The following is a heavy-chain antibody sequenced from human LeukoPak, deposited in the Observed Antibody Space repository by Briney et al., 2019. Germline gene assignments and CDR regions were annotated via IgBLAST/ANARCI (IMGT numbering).Heavy chain of an antibody. V-gene: IGHV1-18*04. CDR1: GYTFTGYY. CDR3: ARSWYSSGWYQGDFDY. Sequence: AASVKVSCKASGYTFTGYYMHWVRQAPGQGLEWMGWISAYNGNTNYAQKLQGRVTMTTDTSTSTAYMELRSLRSDDTAVYYCARSWYSSGWYQGDFDYWGQGTLVTVSS. CDR2: ISAYNGNT. D-gene: IGHD6-19*01. J-gene: IGHJ4*02.